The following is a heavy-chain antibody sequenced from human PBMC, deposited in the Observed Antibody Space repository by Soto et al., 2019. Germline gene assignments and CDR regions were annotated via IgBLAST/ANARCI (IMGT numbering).Heavy chain of an antibody. Sequence: GGSLRLSCAASGFTFSSYAMSWVRQAPGKGLEWVSAISGSGGSTYYADSVKGRFTISRDNSKNTLYLQMNSLRAEDTAVYYCAKDENGCSGGSCLLSGYWGQGTLVTVSS. CDR2: ISGSGGST. D-gene: IGHD2-15*01. CDR1: GFTFSSYA. V-gene: IGHV3-23*01. CDR3: AKDENGCSGGSCLLSGY. J-gene: IGHJ4*02.